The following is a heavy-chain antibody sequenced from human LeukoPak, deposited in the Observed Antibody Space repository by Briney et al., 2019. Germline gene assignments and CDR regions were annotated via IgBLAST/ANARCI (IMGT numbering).Heavy chain of an antibody. CDR1: GFTFSSYA. CDR3: AKDIGMVRGYYFDY. CDR2: ISYDGSNK. Sequence: GRSLRLSCAASGFTFSSYAMHWVRQAPGKGLEWVAVISYDGSNKYYADSVKGRFTISRDNAKNSLYLQMNSLRAEDMALYYCAKDIGMVRGYYFDYWGQGTLVNVSS. J-gene: IGHJ4*02. D-gene: IGHD3-10*01. V-gene: IGHV3-30-3*01.